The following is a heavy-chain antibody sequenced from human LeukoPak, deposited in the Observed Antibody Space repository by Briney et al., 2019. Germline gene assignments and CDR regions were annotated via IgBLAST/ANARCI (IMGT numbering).Heavy chain of an antibody. CDR2: IRSKAYGGTT. CDR3: TRDPPPLGYYYDSSGWAFEI. J-gene: IGHJ3*02. Sequence: GGSLRLSCTASGFTFGDYAMSWVRQAPGKGLEWVGFIRSKAYGGTTEYAASVKGRFTISRDDSKSIAYLQMNSLKTEDTAVYYCTRDPPPLGYYYDSSGWAFEIWGQGTMVTVSS. CDR1: GFTFGDYA. V-gene: IGHV3-49*04. D-gene: IGHD3-22*01.